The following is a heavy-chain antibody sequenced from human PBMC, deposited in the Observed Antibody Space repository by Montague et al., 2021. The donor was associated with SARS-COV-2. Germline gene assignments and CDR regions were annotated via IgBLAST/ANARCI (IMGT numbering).Heavy chain of an antibody. CDR1: GGSFSAYY. CDR2: INHSGST. V-gene: IGHV4-34*01. CDR3: ARAVRGVIILSPYYAMDV. J-gene: IGHJ6*02. D-gene: IGHD3-10*01. Sequence: SETLSLTCAVYGGSFSAYYWNWTRQPPGKGLEWIGDINHSGSTNSNPSLKSRVTVSLDTSKNQFSLKLRSVTAADTAVYYCARAVRGVIILSPYYAMDVWGQGTSVTVSS.